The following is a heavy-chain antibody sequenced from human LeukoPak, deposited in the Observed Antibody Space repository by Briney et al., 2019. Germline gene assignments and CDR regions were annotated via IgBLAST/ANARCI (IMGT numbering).Heavy chain of an antibody. J-gene: IGHJ6*03. V-gene: IGHV3-30*04. CDR3: ARESGTYWYAYYYMDV. Sequence: PGGSLRLSCAASGFTFSTSTIHWVRQAPGKGLEWVAVISYDGRIKYYTESVQGRFTSSRDTSENTLYLQMNSLRAEDTAVYYCARESGTYWYAYYYMDVWGKGTTVTVSS. CDR1: GFTFSTST. CDR2: ISYDGRIK. D-gene: IGHD2-8*02.